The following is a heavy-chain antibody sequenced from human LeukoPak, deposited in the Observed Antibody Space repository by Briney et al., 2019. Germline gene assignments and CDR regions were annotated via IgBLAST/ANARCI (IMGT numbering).Heavy chain of an antibody. J-gene: IGHJ4*02. CDR3: AKDARPSY. CDR2: ITGGGGST. Sequence: PGGSLRLSCAASGFTFSSSAMSWVRQAPGKGLEWVSAITGGGGSTYYADSVKGRFTISRDNSKNTLYLQMNSLRADDTAVYSCAKDARPSYWGQGTLVTVSS. CDR1: GFTFSSSA. V-gene: IGHV3-23*01.